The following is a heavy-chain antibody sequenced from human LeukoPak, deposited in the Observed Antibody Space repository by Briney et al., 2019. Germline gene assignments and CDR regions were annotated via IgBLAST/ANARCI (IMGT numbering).Heavy chain of an antibody. V-gene: IGHV3-7*03. D-gene: IGHD3-9*01. Sequence: GGSLRLSCAASGFTFSSYWMSWVRQAPGKGLEWVANIKQDGSEKYYVDSVKGRFTISRDNAKNSLYLQMNSLRAEDTAVYYCAREPSHYDILTGLLLNWFDPWGQGTLVTVSS. CDR2: IKQDGSEK. CDR1: GFTFSSYW. CDR3: AREPSHYDILTGLLLNWFDP. J-gene: IGHJ5*02.